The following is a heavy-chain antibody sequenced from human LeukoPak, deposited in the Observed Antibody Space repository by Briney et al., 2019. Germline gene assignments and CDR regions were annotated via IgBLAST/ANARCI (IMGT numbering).Heavy chain of an antibody. D-gene: IGHD3-22*01. V-gene: IGHV4-39*01. CDR1: GFTFNSYA. CDR3: ARLLAYYDSSGYVDI. Sequence: PGGSLRLSCAASGFTFNSYAMSWVRQPPGKGLEWIGSIYYSGSTYYNPSLKSRVTISVDTSKNQFSLKLSSVTAADTAVYYCARLLAYYDSSGYVDIWGQGTMVTVSS. J-gene: IGHJ3*02. CDR2: IYYSGST.